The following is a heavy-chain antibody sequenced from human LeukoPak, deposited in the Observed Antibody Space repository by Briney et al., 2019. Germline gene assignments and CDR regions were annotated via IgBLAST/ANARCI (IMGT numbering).Heavy chain of an antibody. D-gene: IGHD3-22*01. V-gene: IGHV3-23*01. CDR2: ISGGGGSP. J-gene: IGHJ4*02. CDR3: AKGRGSGYYNYFEY. CDR1: GFTVSNYA. Sequence: QTGGSLRLSCAASGFTVSNYAMSWVRQAPGKGLEWVSSISGGGGSPYYADSVKGRFAISRDNSKNTLYLQMNSLRAEDTAVYYCAKGRGSGYYNYFEYWDQGTLVTVSS.